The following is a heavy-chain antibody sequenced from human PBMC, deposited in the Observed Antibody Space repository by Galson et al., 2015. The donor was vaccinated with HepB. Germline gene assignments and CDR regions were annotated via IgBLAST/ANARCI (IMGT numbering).Heavy chain of an antibody. J-gene: IGHJ6*02. CDR1: GYTFTSYG. D-gene: IGHD2-2*01. Sequence: SVKVSCKASGYTFTSYGISWVRQAPGQGLEWMGWISAYNGNTNYAQKLQGRVTVTTDTSTSTAYMELRSLRSDDTAVYYRAREGYCSSSSCLRYYYYGMDVWGQGTTVTVSS. V-gene: IGHV1-18*04. CDR3: AREGYCSSSSCLRYYYYGMDV. CDR2: ISAYNGNT.